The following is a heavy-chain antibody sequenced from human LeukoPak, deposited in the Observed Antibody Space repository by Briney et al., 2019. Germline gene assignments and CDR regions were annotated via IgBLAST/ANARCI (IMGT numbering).Heavy chain of an antibody. CDR1: GGSISSYY. Sequence: SETLSLTCSVSGGSISSYYWSWIRQPPGKGLEWIGYIYYSGSTNYNPSLKSRVTISVDTSKNQFSLKLSSVTAADTAVYYCAREGGWAGGAFDIWGQGTMVTVSS. CDR3: AREGGWAGGAFDI. CDR2: IYYSGST. J-gene: IGHJ3*02. D-gene: IGHD6-19*01. V-gene: IGHV4-59*01.